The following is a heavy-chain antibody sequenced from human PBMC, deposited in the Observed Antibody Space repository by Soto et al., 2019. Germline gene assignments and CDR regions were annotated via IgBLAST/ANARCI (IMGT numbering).Heavy chain of an antibody. Sequence: QVQLQESGPGLVKPSETLSLSRTVSVGSVSSGSYYWHWIRQPPGKGLEWIGYIYYSGNTYYNPSLKSRVTMSVDTSKNQFSLNLSSVTAADTAVYYCAISPGIAAFLDCWGQGTLVTVSS. CDR2: IYYSGNT. J-gene: IGHJ4*02. V-gene: IGHV4-61*01. D-gene: IGHD6-13*01. CDR3: AISPGIAAFLDC. CDR1: VGSVSSGSYY.